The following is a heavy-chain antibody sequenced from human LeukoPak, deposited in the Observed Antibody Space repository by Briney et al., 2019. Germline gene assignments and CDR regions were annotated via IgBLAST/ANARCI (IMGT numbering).Heavy chain of an antibody. J-gene: IGHJ4*02. CDR2: ITSSSSHI. CDR3: ARLRGYYFDY. V-gene: IGHV3-21*01. D-gene: IGHD3-22*01. CDR1: GFAFSSYT. Sequence: PGGSLRLSGAASGFAFSSYTMTWVRQAPGKGLEWVSSITSSSSHIYYADSVKGRFTISRDNAKNSLFLQMNSLRAEDTAVYYCARLRGYYFDYWGQGTLVTVSS.